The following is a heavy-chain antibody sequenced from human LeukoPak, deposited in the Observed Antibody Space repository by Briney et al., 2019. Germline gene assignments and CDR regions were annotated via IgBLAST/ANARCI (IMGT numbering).Heavy chain of an antibody. D-gene: IGHD3-10*01. CDR2: INPNSGGT. Sequence: ASVKGSCKASGYTFTGYYMHWVRQAPGQGLEWMGRINPNSGGTNYAQKFQGRVTMTRDTSISTAYMELSRLRSDDTAVYYCARVGGAMVRGVIHFSFDYWGQGTLVTVSS. J-gene: IGHJ4*02. CDR3: ARVGGAMVRGVIHFSFDY. CDR1: GYTFTGYY. V-gene: IGHV1-2*06.